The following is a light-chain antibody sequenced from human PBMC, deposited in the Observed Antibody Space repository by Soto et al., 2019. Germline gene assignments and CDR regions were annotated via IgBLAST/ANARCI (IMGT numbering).Light chain of an antibody. CDR2: GAS. Sequence: IVLTQSPGTLSSFPGDRVTLSCRASQSVSSYLAWYQQKPGQAPRLLIYGASTRATGIPARFSGSGSGTEFTLTISSLQSEDFAVYYCQQYASSPLLTFGGGTKVDIK. V-gene: IGKV3-15*01. CDR3: QQYASSPLLT. J-gene: IGKJ4*01. CDR1: QSVSSY.